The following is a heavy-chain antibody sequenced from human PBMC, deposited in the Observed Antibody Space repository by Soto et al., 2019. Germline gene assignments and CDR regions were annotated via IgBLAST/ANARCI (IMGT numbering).Heavy chain of an antibody. CDR3: ARLVYDTRLNY. J-gene: IGHJ4*02. Sequence: SETLSLNCSVSGVSISSGNWWTWVRQSPQRGLEYIGEIFHDGTANYYPSFERRVAISVDTSKNQFSLKLTSVTAADTAIYFCARLVYDTRLNYWGQGTRVTVSS. D-gene: IGHD3-22*01. V-gene: IGHV4-4*02. CDR1: GVSISSGNW. CDR2: IFHDGTA.